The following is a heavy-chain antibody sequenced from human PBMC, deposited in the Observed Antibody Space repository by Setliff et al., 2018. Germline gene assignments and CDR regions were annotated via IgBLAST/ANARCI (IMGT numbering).Heavy chain of an antibody. CDR2: ISSIGRLI. Sequence: PGGSLRLSCSGSGFNFSNYEINWVRQAPGKGLEWISYISSIGRLIHYADSVKGRFTISRDNSKNTLFLQMSSLRAADTAVYYCVKGTNVVMVYTGFDHWGQGTLVTVS. D-gene: IGHD2-8*01. V-gene: IGHV3-48*03. CDR3: VKGTNVVMVYTGFDH. CDR1: GFNFSNYE. J-gene: IGHJ4*01.